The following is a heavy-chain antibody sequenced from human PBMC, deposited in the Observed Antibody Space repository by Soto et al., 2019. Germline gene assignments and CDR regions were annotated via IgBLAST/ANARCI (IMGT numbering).Heavy chain of an antibody. CDR2: TSGSGGST. Sequence: LRLSCAASGFTFSSYAMSWVRQAPGKRLEWVSATSGSGGSTYYADSVKGRFTISRDNSKNTLYLQMNSLRAEDTAVYYCAKLAPDSSSWYYFGMDVWGQGTTVTVSS. J-gene: IGHJ6*02. D-gene: IGHD6-13*01. V-gene: IGHV3-23*01. CDR1: GFTFSSYA. CDR3: AKLAPDSSSWYYFGMDV.